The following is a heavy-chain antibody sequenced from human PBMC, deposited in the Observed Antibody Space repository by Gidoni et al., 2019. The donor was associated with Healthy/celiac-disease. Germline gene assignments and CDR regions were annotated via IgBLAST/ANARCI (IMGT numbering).Heavy chain of an antibody. CDR3: ARAPILRELQWDY. CDR1: GGSFSGYY. D-gene: IGHD1-26*01. CDR2: INHSGST. J-gene: IGHJ4*02. Sequence: QVQLQQWGAGLLKPSETLSLTCAVSGGSFSGYYWSWIRQPPGKGLEWIGEINHSGSTNYNPSLKSRVTISVDTSKNQFSLKLSSVTAADTAVYYCARAPILRELQWDYWGQGTLVTVSS. V-gene: IGHV4-34*01.